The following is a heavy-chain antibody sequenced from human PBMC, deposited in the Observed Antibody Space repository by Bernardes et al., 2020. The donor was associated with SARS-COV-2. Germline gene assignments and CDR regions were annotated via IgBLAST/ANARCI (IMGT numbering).Heavy chain of an antibody. CDR2: LSADESII. CDR3: ARDPGPGIDL. J-gene: IGHJ5*02. CDR1: GFNFWNSW. V-gene: IGHV3-74*01. Sequence: GVLRLSCAASGFNFWNSWWHWIRQVPGKGLVWVSRLSADESIINYADSVKGRFTISKDNAKNTLYLQMNSLRVEDSGIYYCARDPGPGIDLRGQGTLVTVSS.